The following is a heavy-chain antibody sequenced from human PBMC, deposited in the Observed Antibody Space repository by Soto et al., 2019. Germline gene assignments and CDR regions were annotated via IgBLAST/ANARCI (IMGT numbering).Heavy chain of an antibody. J-gene: IGHJ4*02. CDR2: IYKSGST. CDR1: GGSISSGGYY. D-gene: IGHD3-22*01. Sequence: PSLTLSLTCTVSGGSISSGGYYCSWIRQHPGKGLEWIGYIYKSGSTYNNPSLKSRVTISGDTSKNQFSLKLSSVTAADTAVYYCGRGRYYYDSTGYQVFDYWGQGTLVTVSS. V-gene: IGHV4-31*03. CDR3: GRGRYYYDSTGYQVFDY.